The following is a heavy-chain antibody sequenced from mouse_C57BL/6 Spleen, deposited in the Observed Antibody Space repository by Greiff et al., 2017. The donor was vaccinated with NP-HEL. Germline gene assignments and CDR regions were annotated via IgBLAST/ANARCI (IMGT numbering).Heavy chain of an antibody. Sequence: QLQQPGAELVRPGSSVKLSCKASGYTFTSYWIHWVKQRPIQGLEWIGNIYPSDSETHYNQKFEDKAPLPVVKSSCTAYRQLSSLTSEDSAVYYCASSNGSSYTWFAYWGQGTLVTVSA. CDR2: IYPSDSET. CDR1: GYTFTSYW. D-gene: IGHD1-1*01. V-gene: IGHV1-52*01. J-gene: IGHJ3*01. CDR3: ASSNGSSYTWFAY.